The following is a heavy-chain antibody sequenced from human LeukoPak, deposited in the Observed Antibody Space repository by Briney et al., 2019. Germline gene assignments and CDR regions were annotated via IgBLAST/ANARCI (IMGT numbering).Heavy chain of an antibody. V-gene: IGHV3-23*01. CDR1: GFTFSSDG. CDR2: ISGGGGST. D-gene: IGHD6-13*01. Sequence: GGPLRLSSAASGFTFSSDGMSWVRQGPGKGLGWVSAISGGGGSTYYADSVKGRFTISRDNSKNTLYLQMNSLRAEDTAVYYCAKLGQQLVYYFDYWGQGTLATVSS. J-gene: IGHJ4*02. CDR3: AKLGQQLVYYFDY.